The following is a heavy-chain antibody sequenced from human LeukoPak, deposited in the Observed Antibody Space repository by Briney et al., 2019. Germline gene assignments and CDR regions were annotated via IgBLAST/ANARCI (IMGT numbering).Heavy chain of an antibody. CDR2: IYHSGST. CDR1: GVSISSSNW. D-gene: IGHD2-15*01. CDR3: ARHGARYCSGGSCYAYFDY. V-gene: IGHV4-4*02. Sequence: PSGTLSLTCAVSGVSISSSNWWHWVRQPPGKGLEWIGEIYHSGSTNYNPSLKSRVTISVDTSKNQFSLKLSSVTAADTAVYYCARHGARYCSGGSCYAYFDYWGQGTLVTVSS. J-gene: IGHJ4*02.